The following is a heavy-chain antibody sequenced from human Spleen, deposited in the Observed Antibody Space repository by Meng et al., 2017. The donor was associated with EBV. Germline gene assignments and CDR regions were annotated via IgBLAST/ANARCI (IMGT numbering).Heavy chain of an antibody. CDR2: INTNTGNP. D-gene: IGHD2-21*01. CDR1: GYTFINYA. V-gene: IGHV1-18*01. CDR3: ARDQGVASAIDF. Sequence: QVQLVQFGSELKKPGASVKVSCKASGYTFINYALNWVRQAPGQGLEWMGWINTNTGNPTYVQGRVSMTTDTSTSTAYMELRSLRSDDTAVYYCARDQGVASAIDFWGQGTLVTVSS. J-gene: IGHJ4*02.